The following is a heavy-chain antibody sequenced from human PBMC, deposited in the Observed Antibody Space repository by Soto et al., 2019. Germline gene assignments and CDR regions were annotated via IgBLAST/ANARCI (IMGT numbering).Heavy chain of an antibody. CDR1: GFTFGSYW. D-gene: IGHD3-10*01. V-gene: IGHV3-74*01. CDR3: SRETLWFGDSPRS. CDR2: INGDGSRI. J-gene: IGHJ4*02. Sequence: EVQLVESGGGSVQTGGSLKIYCAASGFTFGSYWMDWVRQAPGKGLVWVSRINGDGSRITYADSVKGRFTISRDNAQNTLYLQMNSLRADDSAVYYCSRETLWFGDSPRSGGQGTLVTVSS.